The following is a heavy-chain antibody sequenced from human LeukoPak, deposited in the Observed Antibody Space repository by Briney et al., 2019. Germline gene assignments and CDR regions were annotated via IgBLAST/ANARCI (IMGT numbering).Heavy chain of an antibody. CDR2: INAGNGNT. V-gene: IGHV1-3*01. CDR3: AGTYYYDSSGYYPAFDY. CDR1: GYTFTSYA. D-gene: IGHD3-22*01. Sequence: EASVKVSCKASGYTFTSYAMHWVRQAPGQRLEWMGWINAGNGNTKYSQKFQGRVTITRDTSASRAYMELSSLRSEDTAVYYCAGTYYYDSSGYYPAFDYWGQGTLVTVSS. J-gene: IGHJ4*02.